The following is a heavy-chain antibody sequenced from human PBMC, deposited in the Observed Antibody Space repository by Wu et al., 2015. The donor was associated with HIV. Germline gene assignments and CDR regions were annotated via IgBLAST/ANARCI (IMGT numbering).Heavy chain of an antibody. J-gene: IGHJ4*02. Sequence: IRGARQVPRQGLEWMGGIIPIVGTTHYAQKFQGRATMTADGSTSTAYMEVNSLKFEDTAVYYCARKAHGYLDYWGQGTLVTVSS. D-gene: IGHD2-2*03. CDR2: IIPIVGTT. CDR3: ARKAHGYLDY. V-gene: IGHV1-69*01.